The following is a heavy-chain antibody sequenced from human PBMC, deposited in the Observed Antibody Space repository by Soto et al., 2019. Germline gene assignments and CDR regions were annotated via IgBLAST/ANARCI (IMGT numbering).Heavy chain of an antibody. CDR1: GGSISSYY. CDR2: IYYSGST. V-gene: IGHV4-59*01. Sequence: QVQLQESGPGLVKPSETLSLTCTVSGGSISSYYWRWIRQPPGKGLEWIGYIYYSGSTNYNPSLKSRVTISVDTSKNQFSLKLSSVTAADTAVYYCARSRWYFDYWGQGTLVTVSS. CDR3: ARSRWYFDY. J-gene: IGHJ4*02.